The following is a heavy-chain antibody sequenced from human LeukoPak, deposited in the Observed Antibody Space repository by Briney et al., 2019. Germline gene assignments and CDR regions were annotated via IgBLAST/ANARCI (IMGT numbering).Heavy chain of an antibody. D-gene: IGHD3-22*01. CDR1: GGSISSYY. CDR3: ARDLIYYDSSGYHNDAFDI. J-gene: IGHJ3*02. Sequence: SETLSLTCTVSGGSISSYYWSWIRQPAGKGLEWIGRIYTSGSTNYNPSLKSRVTMSVDTSKNQFSLKLSSVTAADTAVYYCARDLIYYDSSGYHNDAFDIWGQGTMVTVSS. V-gene: IGHV4-4*07. CDR2: IYTSGST.